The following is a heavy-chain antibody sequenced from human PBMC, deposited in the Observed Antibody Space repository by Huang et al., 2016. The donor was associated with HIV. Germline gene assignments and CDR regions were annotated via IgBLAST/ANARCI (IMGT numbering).Heavy chain of an antibody. V-gene: IGHV2-5*01. CDR2: VYGNDER. CDR1: GFSLSSTGVG. Sequence: QITLKESGSMLVKPTQTLTVTCTFSGFSLSSTGVGVGWIRQPPGKALEWLALVYGNDERRYSPSLKTRLTITKETSKNQVLLTMTNVDPTDTGTYYCARRFTSGSFDYWGQGTLVTVSS. CDR3: ARRFTSGSFDY. J-gene: IGHJ4*02. D-gene: IGHD3-10*01.